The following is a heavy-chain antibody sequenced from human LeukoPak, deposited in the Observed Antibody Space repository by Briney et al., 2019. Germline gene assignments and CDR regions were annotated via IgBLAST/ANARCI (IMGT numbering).Heavy chain of an antibody. CDR1: GGSISNGSYY. D-gene: IGHD2-15*01. CDR2: IYTSGST. CDR3: ARLVVVAATGYYYGMDV. J-gene: IGHJ6*02. V-gene: IGHV4-61*02. Sequence: SQTLSLTCTVSGGSISNGSYYWSWIRQPAGKGLEWIGRIYTSGSTNYNPSLKSRVTISVDTSKNQFSLKLSPVTAADTAVYYCARLVVVAATGYYYGMDVWGQGTTVTVSS.